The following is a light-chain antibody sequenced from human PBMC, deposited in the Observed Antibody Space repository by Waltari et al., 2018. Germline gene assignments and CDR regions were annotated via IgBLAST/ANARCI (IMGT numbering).Light chain of an antibody. V-gene: IGKV1-39*01. Sequence: DIQMTQSPSSLSASVGDRVTITCRASQSISSYLNWYQQKPGKAPKLLIYAASSLQSGVPSRFSGSGSGTDFTLTISSLQPEDFATYYCQQYDNVPRFGGGTKVEIK. CDR1: QSISSY. J-gene: IGKJ4*01. CDR2: AAS. CDR3: QQYDNVPR.